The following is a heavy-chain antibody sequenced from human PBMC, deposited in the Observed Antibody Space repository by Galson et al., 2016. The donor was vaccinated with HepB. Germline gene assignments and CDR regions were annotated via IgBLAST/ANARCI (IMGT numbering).Heavy chain of an antibody. CDR2: ISYSGSA. CDR3: ARDEGASIFDT. Sequence: SETLSLTCSVSGGSISDNSWSWIRQPTGKGLEWIAYISYSGSAHYNPSLKPRVTISLDTTTNQFSLNLKSVTAADTGIYFCARDEGASIFDTWGQGTHVTVSA. D-gene: IGHD4/OR15-4a*01. V-gene: IGHV4-59*13. J-gene: IGHJ5*02. CDR1: GGSISDNS.